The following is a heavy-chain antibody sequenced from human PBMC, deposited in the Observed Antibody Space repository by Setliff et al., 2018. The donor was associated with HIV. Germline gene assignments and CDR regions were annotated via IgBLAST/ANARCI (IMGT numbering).Heavy chain of an antibody. CDR2: IYPGDSDT. Sequence: PGESLKISCKGSGYSFTSYWIGWVRQMPGKGLEWMGIIYPGDSDTRYSPSFQGQVTISADKSISTAYVQWSGLKASDTAMYYCARQGSSGWYGHDAFDIWGQGTMVTVSS. J-gene: IGHJ3*02. CDR1: GYSFTSYW. CDR3: ARQGSSGWYGHDAFDI. D-gene: IGHD6-19*01. V-gene: IGHV5-51*01.